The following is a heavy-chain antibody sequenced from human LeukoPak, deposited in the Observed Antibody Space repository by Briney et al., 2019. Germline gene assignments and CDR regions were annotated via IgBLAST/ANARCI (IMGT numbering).Heavy chain of an antibody. J-gene: IGHJ3*02. CDR1: GGTFIIYA. D-gene: IGHD5-18*01. CDR2: IIASFGTG. Sequence: GASVKVSFKASGGTFIIYAISWVRQAPGQGLERRGGIIASFGTGNYTKKFQGRVTITADESTTTPYMELSSLRSEDTAVYYCATADVDTALVIAFDIWGQGTMVTVSS. CDR3: ATADVDTALVIAFDI. V-gene: IGHV1-69*13.